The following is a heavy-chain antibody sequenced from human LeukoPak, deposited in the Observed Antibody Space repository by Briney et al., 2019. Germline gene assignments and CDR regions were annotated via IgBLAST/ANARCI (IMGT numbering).Heavy chain of an antibody. CDR3: ARSPGGGFDI. CDR2: IYYSVST. CDR1: GDSVASGGYY. J-gene: IGHJ3*02. D-gene: IGHD2-15*01. V-gene: IGHV4-61*08. Sequence: SETLSLTCTVSGDSVASGGYYWNWIRQPPGKGLEWIGYIYYSVSTNYNLSLKSRVTISVDTSENQFSLKLSSVTAADTAVYYCARSPGGGFDIWGQGTMVTVSS.